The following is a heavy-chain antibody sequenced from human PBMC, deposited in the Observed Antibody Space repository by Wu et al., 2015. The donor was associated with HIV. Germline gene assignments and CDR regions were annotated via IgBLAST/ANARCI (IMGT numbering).Heavy chain of an antibody. Sequence: QVQLEQSGAEVRKPGASMTVSCRPSGYTFTSYDINWVRQAPGQGLEWMGRMNPNTGDTASAPKFQGRVTMTRQTSISTAYLELHTLRLDDTAVYYCARGPNYYDSGSCHTVFLDYWGQGTLVSVSS. CDR2: MNPNTGDT. CDR1: GYTFTSYD. J-gene: IGHJ4*02. V-gene: IGHV1-8*01. CDR3: ARGPNYYDSGSCHTVFLDY. D-gene: IGHD3-10*01.